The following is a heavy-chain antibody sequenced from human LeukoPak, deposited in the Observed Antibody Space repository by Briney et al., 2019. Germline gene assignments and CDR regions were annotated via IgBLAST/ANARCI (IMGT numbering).Heavy chain of an antibody. V-gene: IGHV3-74*01. CDR2: ITSDGSST. CDR3: ARAYCSSTSCRLDY. Sequence: GGSLRLSCAASGFTFSSYWMHWVRHAPRKGLVWVSRITSDGSSTSYADSVKGRFTISRDNAKNTLYLQMNSLRAEDTAVYYCARAYCSSTSCRLDYWGQGTLVTVSS. D-gene: IGHD2-2*01. J-gene: IGHJ4*02. CDR1: GFTFSSYW.